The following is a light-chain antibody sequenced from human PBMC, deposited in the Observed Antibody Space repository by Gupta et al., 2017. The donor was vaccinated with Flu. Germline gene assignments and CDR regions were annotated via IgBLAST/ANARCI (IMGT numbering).Light chain of an antibody. J-gene: IGLJ2*01. Sequence: QSALTQPASVSGSPGQSITISCTGTTSDLGSYNYVSWYQQHPGQSPKLLIYGDTNRPSGVSNRFSASKSGDTASLTVSERKAEDEADYYCSSGISSSTLVFGGGTKLTVL. CDR3: SSGISSSTLV. V-gene: IGLV2-14*01. CDR1: TSDLGSYNY. CDR2: GDT.